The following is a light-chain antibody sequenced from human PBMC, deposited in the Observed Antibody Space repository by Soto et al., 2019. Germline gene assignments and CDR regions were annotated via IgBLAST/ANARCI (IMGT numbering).Light chain of an antibody. V-gene: IGKV3-15*01. CDR1: PISSN. CDR2: GAS. CDR3: QQYNNWPYT. Sequence: VVTQSPASLSVSPGDRVTISCRAGPISSNLAWHQQRPGQAPRLLIYGASVRATGVPARFSGSGSGTEFTLTINSLQSEYYAVYFCQQYNNWPYTFGHGTKVDIK. J-gene: IGKJ2*01.